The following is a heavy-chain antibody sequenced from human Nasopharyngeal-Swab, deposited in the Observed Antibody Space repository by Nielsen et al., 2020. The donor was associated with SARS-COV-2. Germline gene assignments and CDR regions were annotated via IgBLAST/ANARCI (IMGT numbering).Heavy chain of an antibody. V-gene: IGHV4-61*01. D-gene: IGHD7-27*01. Sequence: SETLSLTCTVSGGSVSSGSYYWSWIRQPPGKGLEWIGYIYYSGSTNYNPSLKSRVTISVDTSKNQFSLKLSSVTAADTAVYYCARDGGNWGSSYWYFDLWGRGTLVTVSS. CDR3: ARDGGNWGSSYWYFDL. J-gene: IGHJ2*01. CDR1: GGSVSSGSYY. CDR2: IYYSGST.